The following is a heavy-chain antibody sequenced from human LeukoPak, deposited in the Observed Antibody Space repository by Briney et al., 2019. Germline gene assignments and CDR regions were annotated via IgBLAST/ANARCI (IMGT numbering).Heavy chain of an antibody. Sequence: PSQTLSLTCTVSGGSISSGSYYWSWIRQPAGKGLEWIGRIYTSGSTNYNPSLKSRVTISVDTSKNQFSLKLSSVTAADTAAYYCARDDYSNNNWFDPWGQGTLVTVSS. V-gene: IGHV4-61*02. CDR2: IYTSGST. J-gene: IGHJ5*02. D-gene: IGHD4-11*01. CDR1: GGSISSGSYY. CDR3: ARDDYSNNNWFDP.